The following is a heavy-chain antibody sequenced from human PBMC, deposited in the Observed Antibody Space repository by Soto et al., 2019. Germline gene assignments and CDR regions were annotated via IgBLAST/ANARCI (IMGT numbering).Heavy chain of an antibody. V-gene: IGHV3-11*01. Sequence: GGSLRLSCAASGFTFSDYYMSWIRQAPGKGLEWVSYISSSGSTIYYADSVKGRFTISRDNAKNSLYLQMNSLRAEDTAVYYCARDLAPYYDILTGYYRGPPGPYGMDVWGQGTTVTVSS. D-gene: IGHD3-9*01. CDR2: ISSSGSTI. J-gene: IGHJ6*02. CDR3: ARDLAPYYDILTGYYRGPPGPYGMDV. CDR1: GFTFSDYY.